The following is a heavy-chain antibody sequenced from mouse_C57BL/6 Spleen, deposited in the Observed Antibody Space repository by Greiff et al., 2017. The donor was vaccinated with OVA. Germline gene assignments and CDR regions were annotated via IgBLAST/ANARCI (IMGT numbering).Heavy chain of an antibody. CDR2: IYPISGST. CDR1: GFTFTSYW. D-gene: IGHD1-1*01. CDR3: ARYYYGSSYGDAMDY. J-gene: IGHJ4*01. V-gene: IGHV1-55*01. Sequence: QVQLQQSGTELVKPGASVKMSCKASGFTFTSYWITWVRQRPGQGLEWMGDIYPISGSTNYNENFKSKATLTVDTSSSTAYMQLSSLTSEDSAVYFCARYYYGSSYGDAMDYWGQGTSVTVSS.